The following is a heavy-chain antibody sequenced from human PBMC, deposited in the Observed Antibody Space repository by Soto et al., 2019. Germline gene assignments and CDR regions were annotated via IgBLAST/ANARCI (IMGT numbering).Heavy chain of an antibody. CDR3: SKGAGYGDYRFDY. D-gene: IGHD4-17*01. CDR1: GFTFSSYG. V-gene: IGHV3-30*18. Sequence: QVQLVESGGGVVQPGRSLRLSCAASGFTFSSYGMHWVRQAPGEGLEWVAVISYDGSNKYYADSVRGRFTISRDNSKNTLFLQMNSLRPEDTAVYYCSKGAGYGDYRFDYWGQGTLVTVSS. J-gene: IGHJ4*02. CDR2: ISYDGSNK.